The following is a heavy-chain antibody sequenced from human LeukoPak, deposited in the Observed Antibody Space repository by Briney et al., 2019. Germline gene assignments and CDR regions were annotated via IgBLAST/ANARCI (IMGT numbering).Heavy chain of an antibody. D-gene: IGHD3-10*02. Sequence: SETLSLTCTVSDGSIGSHSWSWIRQPPGKGLEWIGYIYNSGSTNYNPSLKSRVTILGDTSKNQFSLKLSSVTAADTAVYYCARAPDVEDYYYYMDVWGKGTTVTISS. CDR3: ARAPDVEDYYYYMDV. CDR2: IYNSGST. V-gene: IGHV4-59*11. J-gene: IGHJ6*03. CDR1: DGSIGSHS.